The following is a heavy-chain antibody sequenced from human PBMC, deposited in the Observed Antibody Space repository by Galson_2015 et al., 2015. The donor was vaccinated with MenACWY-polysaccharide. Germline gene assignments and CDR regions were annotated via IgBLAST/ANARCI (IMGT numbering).Heavy chain of an antibody. CDR2: VYPGDSDA. Sequence: QSGAEVKKPGESLKISCQGSGYNFGNYWIAWVRQMPGKGLEWMGSVYPGDSDAKYSPSFQGQVTFSVDKSISTAFLHWSSLKASDRAIYYCARLYSRGFSKNLVFENWGQGTLVTVSS. CDR3: ARLYSRGFSKNLVFEN. D-gene: IGHD3-16*01. J-gene: IGHJ4*02. V-gene: IGHV5-51*03. CDR1: GYNFGNYW.